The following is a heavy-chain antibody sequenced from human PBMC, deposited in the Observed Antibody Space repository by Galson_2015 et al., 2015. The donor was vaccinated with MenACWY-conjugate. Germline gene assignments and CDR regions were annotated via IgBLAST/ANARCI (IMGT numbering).Heavy chain of an antibody. J-gene: IGHJ4*02. Sequence: SLRLSCAASGFTFTSHSMSWVRLAPGKGLEWVSFISDTGDTIHYADSVKGRFTVSRDNAKNSLYLQMDSLRAEDTAVYYCARHLRLPFYYFDYWGQGTLVTVSS. CDR2: ISDTGDTI. CDR1: GFTFTSHS. CDR3: ARHLRLPFYYFDY. V-gene: IGHV3-48*04. D-gene: IGHD3-16*01.